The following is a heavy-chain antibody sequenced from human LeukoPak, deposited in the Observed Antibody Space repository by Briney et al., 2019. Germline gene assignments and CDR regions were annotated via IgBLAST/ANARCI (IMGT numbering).Heavy chain of an antibody. V-gene: IGHV3-33*08. J-gene: IGHJ4*02. Sequence: GGSLRLSCAASGFTFDDYAMHWVRQAPGKGLEWVAVIWYDGSNKYYADSVKGRFTISRDNSKNTLYVQMSSLRAEDTAVYYCARSNNGGWGYCDYWGQGSLVTVSS. D-gene: IGHD3-16*01. CDR2: IWYDGSNK. CDR3: ARSNNGGWGYCDY. CDR1: GFTFDDYA.